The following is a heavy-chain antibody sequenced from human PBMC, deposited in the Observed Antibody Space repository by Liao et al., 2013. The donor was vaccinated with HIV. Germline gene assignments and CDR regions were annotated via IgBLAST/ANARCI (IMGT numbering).Heavy chain of an antibody. Sequence: QVQLQESGSGLVKPSETLSLSCAVYGGSFSDFSWTWIRQPPGEGLEWIGEVDHSGTTTYNPSLKSRITMSVDTSKNQFSLKVNSVTAADTAVYYCARGKFTVTTAFDLWGQGALVTVSS. CDR3: ARGKFTVTTAFDL. CDR2: VDHSGTT. V-gene: IGHV4-34*10. J-gene: IGHJ4*02. CDR1: GGSFSDFS. D-gene: IGHD4-17*01.